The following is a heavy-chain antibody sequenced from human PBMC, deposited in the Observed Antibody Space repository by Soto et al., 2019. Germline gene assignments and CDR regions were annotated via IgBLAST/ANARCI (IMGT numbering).Heavy chain of an antibody. CDR3: ASFPPRSYSSSWTYYYYYGMDV. CDR1: GGSFSGYY. J-gene: IGHJ6*02. Sequence: PSETLSLTCAVYGGSFSGYYWSWIRQPPGKGLEWIGEINHSGSTNYNPSLKSRVTISVDTSKNQFSLKLSSVTAADTAVYYCASFPPRSYSSSWTYYYYYGMDVWGQGTTVTVSS. CDR2: INHSGST. V-gene: IGHV4-34*01. D-gene: IGHD6-13*01.